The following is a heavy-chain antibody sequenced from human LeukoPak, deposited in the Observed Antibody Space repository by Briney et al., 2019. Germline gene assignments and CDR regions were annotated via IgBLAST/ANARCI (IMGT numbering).Heavy chain of an antibody. CDR2: INPNSGGT. J-gene: IGHJ4*02. Sequence: ASVKVSCKASGYTFTGYYMHWVRQAPGQGLEWMGWINPNSGGTNYAQKFQGRVTMTRDTSISTAYMELSSLRSEDTAVYYCARERDYYYDSSGYSGWGQGTLVTVSS. D-gene: IGHD3-22*01. CDR1: GYTFTGYY. V-gene: IGHV1-2*02. CDR3: ARERDYYYDSSGYSG.